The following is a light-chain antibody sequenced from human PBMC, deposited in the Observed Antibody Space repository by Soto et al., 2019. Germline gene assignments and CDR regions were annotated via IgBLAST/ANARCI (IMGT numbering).Light chain of an antibody. V-gene: IGLV1-40*01. CDR2: GNS. J-gene: IGLJ3*02. CDR3: QSYDSSLSGWV. CDR1: SSNIGAGYD. Sequence: QSVLTQPPSVSGAPGQRVTISCTGGSSNIGAGYDVHWYQQLPGTAPKLLIYGNSNRPSGVPDRFSGSKSGTSASLAITGLQPEDEADYYCQSYDSSLSGWVFGGGTKLTVL.